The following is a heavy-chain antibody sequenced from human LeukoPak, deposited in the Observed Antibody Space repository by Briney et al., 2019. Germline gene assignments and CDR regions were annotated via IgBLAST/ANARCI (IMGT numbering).Heavy chain of an antibody. V-gene: IGHV3-11*01. CDR2: IGSSGSPI. CDR1: GFIFSDYY. D-gene: IGHD2-15*01. CDR3: AKNGDRGAYCSGGTCYPYYYHYMDV. J-gene: IGHJ6*03. Sequence: PGGPLRLSRGASGFIFSDYYMSWIRQAPGKGLEWVSYIGSSGSPIYYADSVKGRFTISRDNAKNSLYLQMNSLSAEDTAVYYCAKNGDRGAYCSGGTCYPYYYHYMDVWGKGTTVTISS.